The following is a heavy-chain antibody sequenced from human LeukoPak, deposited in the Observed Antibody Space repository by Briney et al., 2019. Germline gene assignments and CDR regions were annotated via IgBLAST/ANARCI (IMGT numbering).Heavy chain of an antibody. CDR1: GYTFTGYH. Sequence: GASVKVSCKASGYTFTGYHMHWVRQAPGQGLEWMGRINPNSGGTNYAQKFQGRVTMTRDTSISTAYMELSRLRSDDTAVYYCARIGDIVVVVAATPSHMDVWGKGTTVTVSS. J-gene: IGHJ6*03. CDR2: INPNSGGT. CDR3: ARIGDIVVVVAATPSHMDV. V-gene: IGHV1-2*06. D-gene: IGHD2-15*01.